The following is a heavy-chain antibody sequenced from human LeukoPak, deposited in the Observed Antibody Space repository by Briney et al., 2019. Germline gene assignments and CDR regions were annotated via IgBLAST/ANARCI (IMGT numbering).Heavy chain of an antibody. CDR1: RFTFSSHG. V-gene: IGHV3-30*18. CDR3: AKDKQWLILDY. J-gene: IGHJ4*02. Sequence: GGSLRLSCAASRFTFSSHGMHWVRQAPGKGLEWVAVISYDGSNKYYADSVKGRFTISRDNSKNTLYLQMNSLRAEDTAVYYCAKDKQWLILDYWGQGTLVTVSS. CDR2: ISYDGSNK. D-gene: IGHD6-19*01.